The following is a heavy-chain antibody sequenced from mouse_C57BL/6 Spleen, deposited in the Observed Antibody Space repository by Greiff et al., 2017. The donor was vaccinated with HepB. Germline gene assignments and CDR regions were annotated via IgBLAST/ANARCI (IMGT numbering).Heavy chain of an antibody. CDR1: GFTFSDAW. Sequence: EVQVVESGGGLVQPGGSMKLSCAASGFTFSDAWMDWVRQSPEKGLEWVAEIRNKANNHATYYAESVKGRFTISRDDSKSSVYLQMNSLRAEDTGIYYCTALLRLYYYAMDYWGQGTSVTVSS. D-gene: IGHD1-1*01. V-gene: IGHV6-6*01. CDR3: TALLRLYYYAMDY. J-gene: IGHJ4*01. CDR2: IRNKANNHAT.